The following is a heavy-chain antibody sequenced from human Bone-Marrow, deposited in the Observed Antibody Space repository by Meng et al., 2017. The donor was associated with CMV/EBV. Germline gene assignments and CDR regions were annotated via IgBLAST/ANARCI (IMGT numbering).Heavy chain of an antibody. CDR1: GFTFSSYA. V-gene: IGHV3-30-3*01. CDR3: AREGHYYYGMDV. J-gene: IGHJ6*02. CDR2: ISYDGSNK. Sequence: GGSLRLSCAASGFTFSSYAMHWVRQAPGKGLEWVAVISYDGSNKYYADSVKGRFTISRDNAKNSLYLQMNSLRAEDTAVYYCAREGHYYYGMDVWGQGTTVTVSS.